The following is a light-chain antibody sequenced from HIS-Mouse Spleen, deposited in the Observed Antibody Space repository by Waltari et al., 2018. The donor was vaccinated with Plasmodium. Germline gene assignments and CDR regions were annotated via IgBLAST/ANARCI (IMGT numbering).Light chain of an antibody. CDR1: SSAVGSYNL. J-gene: IGLJ2*01. CDR2: EGS. V-gene: IGLV2-23*01. CDR3: CSYAGSSSVV. Sequence: QSALTQPASVSGSPGQSIPISCTGTSSAVGSYNLVSWYKQHPGKAPKLMIYEGSKRPSGVSNRFSGSKSGNTASLTISGLQAEDEADYYCCSYAGSSSVVFGGGTKLTVL.